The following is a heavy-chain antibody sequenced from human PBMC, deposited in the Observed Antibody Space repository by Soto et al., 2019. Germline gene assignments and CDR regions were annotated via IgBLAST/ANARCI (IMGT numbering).Heavy chain of an antibody. Sequence: VKASSKVSVYPNTEASMPWVRQSPGQGQEWLAGLAAESGEAIYAQKCQGRVTMTEDTSTDTAYMELSSLRSEDTAVYYCATYFQMLRDSSYCMEFGGPAITVSVSS. CDR1: VYPNTEAS. D-gene: IGHD2-8*02. CDR3: ATYFQMLRDSSYCMEF. CDR2: LAAESGEA. V-gene: IGHV1-24*01. J-gene: IGHJ6*01.